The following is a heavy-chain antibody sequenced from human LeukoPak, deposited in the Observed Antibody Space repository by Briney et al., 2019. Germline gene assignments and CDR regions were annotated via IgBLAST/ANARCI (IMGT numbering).Heavy chain of an antibody. CDR3: ARAEGADIAAAAYFDY. D-gene: IGHD6-13*01. CDR2: IIPIFGTA. Sequence: SVKVSCKASGYTFTSYGISWVRQAPGQGLEWMGGIIPIFGTANYAQKFQGRVTITADESTSTAYMELSSLRSEDTAVYYCARAEGADIAAAAYFDYWGQGTLVTVSS. J-gene: IGHJ4*02. CDR1: GYTFTSYG. V-gene: IGHV1-69*13.